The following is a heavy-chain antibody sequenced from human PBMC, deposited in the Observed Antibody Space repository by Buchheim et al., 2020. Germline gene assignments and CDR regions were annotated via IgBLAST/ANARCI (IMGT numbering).Heavy chain of an antibody. CDR3: AKDIRVGHYYDSSGYSYYYYYGMDV. Sequence: QVQLVESGGGVVQPGRSLRLSCAASGFTFSSYGMHWVRQAPGKGLEWVAVISYDGSNKYYADSVKGRFTISRDNSKNTLYLQMNSLRAEDTAVYYCAKDIRVGHYYDSSGYSYYYYYGMDVWGQGTT. CDR2: ISYDGSNK. J-gene: IGHJ6*02. D-gene: IGHD3-22*01. CDR1: GFTFSSYG. V-gene: IGHV3-30*18.